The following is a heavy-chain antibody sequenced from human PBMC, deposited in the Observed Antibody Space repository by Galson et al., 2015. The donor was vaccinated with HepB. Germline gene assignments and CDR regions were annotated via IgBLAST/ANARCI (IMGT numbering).Heavy chain of an antibody. CDR1: GYTFTDYY. CDR2: VDPEDGET. D-gene: IGHD6-19*01. Sequence: VKVSCKVSGYTFTDYYMHWVQQAPGKGLEWMGLVDPEDGETIYAEKFQGRVTITADTSTDTAYMELSSLRSEDTAVYYCATMDAGYSSGWDYWGQGTLVTVSS. J-gene: IGHJ4*02. CDR3: ATMDAGYSSGWDY. V-gene: IGHV1-69-2*01.